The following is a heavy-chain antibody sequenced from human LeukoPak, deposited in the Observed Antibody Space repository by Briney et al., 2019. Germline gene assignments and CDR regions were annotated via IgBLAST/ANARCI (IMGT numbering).Heavy chain of an antibody. CDR1: GGSFSGYY. J-gene: IGHJ4*02. CDR3: ARRTHIAADPLYSSGWYVDY. Sequence: KPSETLSPTCAVYGGSFSGYYWSWIRQPPGKGLEWIGEINHSGSTNYNPSLKSRVTISVDTSKNQFSLKLSSVTAADTAVYYCARRTHIAADPLYSSGWYVDYWGQGTLVTVSS. D-gene: IGHD6-19*01. V-gene: IGHV4-34*01. CDR2: INHSGST.